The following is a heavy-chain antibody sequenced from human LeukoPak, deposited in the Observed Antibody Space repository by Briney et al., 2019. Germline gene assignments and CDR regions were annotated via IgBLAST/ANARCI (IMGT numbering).Heavy chain of an antibody. CDR2: ISGSSTYT. CDR3: ARTLVAAPGSKGGP. D-gene: IGHD6-13*01. CDR1: GFSFSDYY. V-gene: IGHV3-11*03. Sequence: GGSLRLSCAASGFSFSDYYMSWIRQAPGKGVEWLSYISGSSTYTDYADSVKGRFTISRDNAKDSLYLQMNSLRAEDTAVYYCARTLVAAPGSKGGPWGQGTLVTVSS. J-gene: IGHJ5*02.